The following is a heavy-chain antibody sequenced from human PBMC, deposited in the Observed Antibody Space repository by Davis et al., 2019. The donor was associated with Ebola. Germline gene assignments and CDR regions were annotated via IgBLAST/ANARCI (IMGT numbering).Heavy chain of an antibody. CDR3: AAGIAAAGPSDY. Sequence: PGGSLRLSCAASGFTFSSYSMNWVRQAPGKGLEWVSSISSSSSYIYYADSVKGRFTISRDNAKNSLYLQMNSLRAEDTAVYYCAAGIAAAGPSDYWGQGTLVTVSS. V-gene: IGHV3-21*01. D-gene: IGHD6-13*01. CDR2: ISSSSSYI. CDR1: GFTFSSYS. J-gene: IGHJ4*02.